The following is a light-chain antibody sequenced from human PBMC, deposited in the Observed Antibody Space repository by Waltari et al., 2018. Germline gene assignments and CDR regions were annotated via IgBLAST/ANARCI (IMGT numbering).Light chain of an antibody. V-gene: IGKV1-12*01. J-gene: IGKJ1*01. Sequence: DIQMTQSPSSVSASVGDRVTITCRASQGIGNWLAWYQQRPGTAPKPLFYAASILQTEVPSRFIGSGSGTDFILTIRNLQPEDFATYFCQQGNSFPPTFGQGTRVEVK. CDR1: QGIGNW. CDR2: AAS. CDR3: QQGNSFPPT.